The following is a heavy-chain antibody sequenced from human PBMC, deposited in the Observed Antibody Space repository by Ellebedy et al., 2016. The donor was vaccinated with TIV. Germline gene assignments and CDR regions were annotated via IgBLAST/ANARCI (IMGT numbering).Heavy chain of an antibody. CDR3: ARDPDGSYPDDY. CDR2: IIPILGIA. Sequence: ASVKVSYKASGGTFSSYAISWVRQAPGQGLEWMGRIIPILGIANYAQKLQGRVTMTTDTSTSTAYMELRSLRSDDTAVYYCARDPDGSYPDDYWGQGTLVTVSS. D-gene: IGHD1-26*01. CDR1: GGTFSSYA. V-gene: IGHV1-69*04. J-gene: IGHJ4*02.